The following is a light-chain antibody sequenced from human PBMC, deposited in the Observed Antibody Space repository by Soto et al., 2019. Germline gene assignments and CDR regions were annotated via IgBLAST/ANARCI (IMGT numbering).Light chain of an antibody. J-gene: IGKJ1*01. Sequence: DIQMTQSPSTLSASVVDRVTITCRASQSISSWLAWYQQKPGKAPNLLIYKASSLESGVPSRFSGSGSGTEFTLTISSLQPDDFATYYCQQYNTYSTFGQGNKGDIK. V-gene: IGKV1-5*03. CDR1: QSISSW. CDR2: KAS. CDR3: QQYNTYST.